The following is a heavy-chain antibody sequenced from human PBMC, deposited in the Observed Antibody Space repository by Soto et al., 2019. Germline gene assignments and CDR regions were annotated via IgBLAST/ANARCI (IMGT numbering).Heavy chain of an antibody. D-gene: IGHD4-17*01. CDR3: ARGRVGYGDYLS. CDR1: GYTFTSYA. J-gene: IGHJ4*02. CDR2: INAGNGNT. V-gene: IGHV1-3*01. Sequence: QVQLVQSGAEVKKPGASVQVSCKASGYTFTSYAMHWVRQAPGQRLEWRGWINAGNGNTKYSQKFQGRVTITRDTSASTAYMELSSLRSEDTAVYYCARGRVGYGDYLSWGQGTLVTVSS.